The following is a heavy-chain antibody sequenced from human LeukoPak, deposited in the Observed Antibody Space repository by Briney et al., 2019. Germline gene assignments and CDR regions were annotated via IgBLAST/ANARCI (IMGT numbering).Heavy chain of an antibody. D-gene: IGHD3-3*01. CDR2: IKSKTDAGTT. CDR3: TTDKQITIFGVVKVRKEYYFDY. Sequence: PGGSLRLSCAASGFTFSNASMSWVRQAPGKGPEWVSRIKSKTDAGTTDYAAPVKGRFTISRDDSKNTLYLQMNSLKTEDTAVYYCTTDKQITIFGVVKVRKEYYFDYWGQGTLVTVSS. J-gene: IGHJ4*02. CDR1: GFTFSNAS. V-gene: IGHV3-15*01.